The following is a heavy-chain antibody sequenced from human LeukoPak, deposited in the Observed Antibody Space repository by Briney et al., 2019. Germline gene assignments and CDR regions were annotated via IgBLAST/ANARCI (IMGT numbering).Heavy chain of an antibody. CDR2: IYTSGST. Sequence: SQTLSLTCTVSGGSISSGSYYWRWIRQPAGKGLEWIGRIYTSGSTNYNPSLKSRVTISVDTSKNQFSLKLSSVTAADTAVYYCARTPFGELGDWFDPWGQGTLVTVSS. V-gene: IGHV4-61*02. CDR1: GGSISSGSYY. J-gene: IGHJ5*02. D-gene: IGHD3-10*01. CDR3: ARTPFGELGDWFDP.